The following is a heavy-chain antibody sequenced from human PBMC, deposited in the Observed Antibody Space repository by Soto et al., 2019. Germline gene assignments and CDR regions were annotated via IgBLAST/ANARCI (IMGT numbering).Heavy chain of an antibody. CDR1: GGSIRNGHYY. CDR2: VYYSGTT. Sequence: SETLSLTCTVSGGSIRNGHYYWGWIRQPPGKGLEWIGYVYYSGTTYSHPSLNSRVSISVDTSENQFSLRLTSVTAADTAVYYCVTVNLVGAAYYFDYWGPGTLVTLSS. J-gene: IGHJ4*02. D-gene: IGHD1-26*01. V-gene: IGHV4-30-4*01. CDR3: VTVNLVGAAYYFDY.